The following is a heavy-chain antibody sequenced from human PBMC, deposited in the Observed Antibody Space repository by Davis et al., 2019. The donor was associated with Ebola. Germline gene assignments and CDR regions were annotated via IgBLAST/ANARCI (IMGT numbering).Heavy chain of an antibody. D-gene: IGHD3-10*01. CDR2: ISAYNGNT. J-gene: IGHJ6*04. CDR1: GYTFTSYG. V-gene: IGHV1-18*01. Sequence: VSVKVSCKASGYTFTSYGISWVRQAPGQGLEWMGWISAYNGNTNYAQKLQGRVTMTTDTSTSTAYMELRSLRSDDTAVYYCARGWFGELVYYYGMDVWGKGTTVTVSS. CDR3: ARGWFGELVYYYGMDV.